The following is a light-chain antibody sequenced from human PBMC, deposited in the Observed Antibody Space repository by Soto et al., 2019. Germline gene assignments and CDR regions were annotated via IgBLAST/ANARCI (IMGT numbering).Light chain of an antibody. V-gene: IGLV2-14*01. J-gene: IGLJ1*01. CDR3: SSYTTCSTLGV. CDR2: EVS. Sequence: QSALTQPASVSGSPGQSITISCSGTSSDVGAFNYVSWYQQHPGKAPKVMIYEVSYRPSGVSNRFSGSKSGNTASLTISGLQAEDEADYYCSSYTTCSTLGVFGTGTKVTVL. CDR1: SSDVGAFNY.